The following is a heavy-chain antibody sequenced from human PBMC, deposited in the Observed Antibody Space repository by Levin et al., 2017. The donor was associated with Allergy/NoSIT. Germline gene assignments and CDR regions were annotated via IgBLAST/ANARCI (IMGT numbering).Heavy chain of an antibody. Sequence: PGESLKISCAASGFTFSSYEMNWVRQAPGKGLEWVSYISSSGSTIYYADSVKGRFTISRDNAKNSLYLQMNSLRAEDTAVYYCARVSRWFGPGYYYYYGMDVWGQGTTVTVSS. CDR1: GFTFSSYE. J-gene: IGHJ6*02. CDR2: ISSSGSTI. D-gene: IGHD3-10*01. V-gene: IGHV3-48*03. CDR3: ARVSRWFGPGYYYYYGMDV.